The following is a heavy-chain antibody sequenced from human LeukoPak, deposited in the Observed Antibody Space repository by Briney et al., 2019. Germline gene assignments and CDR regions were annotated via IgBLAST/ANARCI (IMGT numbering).Heavy chain of an antibody. D-gene: IGHD3-9*01. CDR3: ARGILYYDILTGYLLYYFDY. J-gene: IGHJ4*02. CDR1: GASISCGTYY. Sequence: PSETLSLTCAVSGASISCGTYYWSWIRQPAGKGLEWIGRIYTSGSTNYNPSLKSRVTISVDTSKNQFSLKLSSVTAADTAVYYCARGILYYDILTGYLLYYFDYWGQGTLVTVSS. CDR2: IYTSGST. V-gene: IGHV4-61*02.